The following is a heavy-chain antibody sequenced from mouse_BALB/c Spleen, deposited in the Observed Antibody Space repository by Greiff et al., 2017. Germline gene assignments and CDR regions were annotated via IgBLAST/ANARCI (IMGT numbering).Heavy chain of an antibody. V-gene: IGHV5-6-4*01. Sequence: EVKLVESGGGLVKPGGSLKLSCAASGFTFSSYTMSWVRQTPEKRLEWVATISSGGSYTYYPDSVKGRFTISRDNAKNTLYLQMSSLKSEDTAMYYCTRDRDGSDYWGQGTTLTVSS. CDR3: TRDRDGSDY. D-gene: IGHD2-3*01. J-gene: IGHJ2*01. CDR1: GFTFSSYT. CDR2: ISSGGSYT.